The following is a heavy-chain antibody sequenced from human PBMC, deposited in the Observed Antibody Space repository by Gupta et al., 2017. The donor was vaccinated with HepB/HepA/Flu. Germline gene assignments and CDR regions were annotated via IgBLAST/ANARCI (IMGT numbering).Heavy chain of an antibody. CDR3: ASHSYGTAFAI. CDR1: GGSISSYY. D-gene: IGHD3-10*01. Sequence: QVQLQESGPGLVKPSETLSLTCTVSGGSISSYYWSWIRQPPGKGLEWIGYIYYSGSTNDNPPLKSRVTIAVDTAKAQFSLQLGFVTASDTPVYYDASHSYGTAFAIGCQGTMVTVSS. V-gene: IGHV4-59*08. CDR2: IYYSGST. J-gene: IGHJ3*02.